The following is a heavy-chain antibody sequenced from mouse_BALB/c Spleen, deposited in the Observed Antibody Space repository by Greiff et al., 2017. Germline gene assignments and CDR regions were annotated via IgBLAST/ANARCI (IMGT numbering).Heavy chain of an antibody. V-gene: IGHV5-6-5*01. J-gene: IGHJ4*01. CDR2: ISSGGST. Sequence: EGMLVESGGGLVKPGGSLKLSCAASGFTFSSYAMSWVRQTPEKRLEWVASISSGGSTYYPDSVKGRFTISRDNARNILYLQMSSLRSEDTAMYYCARLYYRYDVTMDYWGQGTSVTVSS. D-gene: IGHD2-14*01. CDR1: GFTFSSYA. CDR3: ARLYYRYDVTMDY.